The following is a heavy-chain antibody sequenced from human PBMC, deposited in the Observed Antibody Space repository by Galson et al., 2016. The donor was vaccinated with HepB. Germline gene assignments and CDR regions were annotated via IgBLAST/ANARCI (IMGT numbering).Heavy chain of an antibody. Sequence: SLRLSCAASGFSIYVMSWVRQAPGKGLELVANIKQDGSEKYYVDSVKGRFTISRDNAKNSLYLQMNSLRVEDTAVYYCARLVAVAAFDYWGQGTLVTVSS. CDR2: IKQDGSEK. V-gene: IGHV3-7*01. D-gene: IGHD6-19*01. CDR1: GFSIYV. J-gene: IGHJ4*02. CDR3: ARLVAVAAFDY.